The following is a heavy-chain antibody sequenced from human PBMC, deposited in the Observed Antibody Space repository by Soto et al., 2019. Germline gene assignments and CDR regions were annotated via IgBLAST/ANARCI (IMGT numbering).Heavy chain of an antibody. CDR3: ASSQLPVTGLDV. CDR1: GFTFSDYY. D-gene: IGHD2-2*01. CDR2: ISSTGSYT. Sequence: QVQLVESGGGLVKPGGSLRLSCVASGFTFSDYYMTWIRQAPGKGLEWVSYISSTGSYTNYADSVKGRFTISGDNAKNSLYLQMNSLRAEDTAVYYCASSQLPVTGLDVWGQGTTVSVSS. J-gene: IGHJ6*02. V-gene: IGHV3-11*05.